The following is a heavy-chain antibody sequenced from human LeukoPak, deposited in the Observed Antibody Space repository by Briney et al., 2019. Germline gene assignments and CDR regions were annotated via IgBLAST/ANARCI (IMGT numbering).Heavy chain of an antibody. CDR2: IYHSGST. V-gene: IGHV4-38-2*01. CDR1: GYSISSGYY. J-gene: IGHJ6*03. D-gene: IGHD3-22*01. CDR3: ARVSYDSSGYYYYYYYYYMDV. Sequence: PSETLSLTCAVSGYSISSGYYWGWIRQPPGKGLEWIGSIYHSGSTYYNPSLKSRVTISVDTSKNQFSLKLSSVTAADTAVYYCARVSYDSSGYYYYYYYYYMDVWGKGTTVNVSS.